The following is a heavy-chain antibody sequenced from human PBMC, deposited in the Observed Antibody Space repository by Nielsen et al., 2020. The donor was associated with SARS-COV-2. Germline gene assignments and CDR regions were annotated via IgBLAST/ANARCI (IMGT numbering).Heavy chain of an antibody. D-gene: IGHD6-13*01. CDR1: GFTFNIYA. Sequence: GESLKISCTASGFTFNIYAMAWVRRTPERGLQWVSGISASGGSTYYTDSVKGRFTVSRDNSKNTLYLQMNSLRAEDTAVYYCARDLAAGGGFDYWGQGTLVTVSS. CDR2: ISASGGST. V-gene: IGHV3-23*01. CDR3: ARDLAAGGGFDY. J-gene: IGHJ4*02.